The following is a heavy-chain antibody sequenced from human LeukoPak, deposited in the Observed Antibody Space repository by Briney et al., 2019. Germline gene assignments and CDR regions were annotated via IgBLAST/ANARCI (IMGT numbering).Heavy chain of an antibody. CDR1: GGSISSGGYS. CDR3: ARGSKGAAFDY. D-gene: IGHD2/OR15-2a*01. CDR2: IYHSGST. V-gene: IGHV4-30-2*01. Sequence: PSETLSLTCAVSGGSISSGGYSWSWIRQPPGKGLEWIGYIYHSGSTYYNPSLKSRVTISVDRSKNQFSLKLSSVTAADTAVYYCARGSKGAAFDYWGQGTLVTASS. J-gene: IGHJ4*02.